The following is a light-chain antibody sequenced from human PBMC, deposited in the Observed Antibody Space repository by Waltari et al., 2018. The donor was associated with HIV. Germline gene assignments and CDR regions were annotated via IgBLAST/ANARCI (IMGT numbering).Light chain of an antibody. Sequence: EIVMTQSPATLSASPGERAVLYCRASQSVSINLAWYQQTPGQASRLLIYAASTRATGIPPRFRGSGSGTEFTLTISGLQSEDFAFYYCQQYNSWPPRFTFGPGTKVDFK. CDR2: AAS. CDR3: QQYNSWPPRFT. J-gene: IGKJ3*01. CDR1: QSVSIN. V-gene: IGKV3-15*01.